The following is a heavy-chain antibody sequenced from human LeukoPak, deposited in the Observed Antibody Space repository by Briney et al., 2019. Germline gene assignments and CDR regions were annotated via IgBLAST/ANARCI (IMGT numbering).Heavy chain of an antibody. J-gene: IGHJ6*03. CDR2: INWNGGST. V-gene: IGHV3-20*04. CDR3: ARGFYDTSPLNYCMDV. CDR1: GFTFDDYG. D-gene: IGHD3-22*01. Sequence: GGSLRLSCAASGFTFDDYGMSWVRQAPGKGLEWVSGINWNGGSTGYADSVKGRFTISRDNAKNSLFLQMNSLRVDDTAVYYCARGFYDTSPLNYCMDVWGKGTTVTVSS.